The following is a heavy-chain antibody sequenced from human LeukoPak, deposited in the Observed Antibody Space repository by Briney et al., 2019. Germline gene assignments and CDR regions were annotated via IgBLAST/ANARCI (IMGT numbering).Heavy chain of an antibody. J-gene: IGHJ4*02. D-gene: IGHD3-22*01. CDR3: ARLRGSYYYDSSGYLGGIDY. Sequence: SETLSLTCIVSGGSISSSSYYWGWIRQPPGKGREGFGSIFLSGSTYYNPSPQSRVTLSVDTSKNQFSLKLSYVTAADTAVYYCARLRGSYYYDSSGYLGGIDYWGQGTLVTVSS. CDR2: IFLSGST. V-gene: IGHV4-39*01. CDR1: GGSISSSSYY.